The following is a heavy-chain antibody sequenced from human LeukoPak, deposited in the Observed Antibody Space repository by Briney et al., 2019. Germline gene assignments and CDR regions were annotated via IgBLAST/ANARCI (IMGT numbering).Heavy chain of an antibody. CDR3: ARTRGDRGYCSGGSCYPTIYGMDV. V-gene: IGHV2-70*01. Sequence: SGPALVKPTQTLTLTCTFFGFSLSTSGMCVSWIRQPPGKALEWLALIDWDDDKYYSTSLKTRLTISKDTSKNQVVLTMTNMDPVDTATYYCARTRGDRGYCSGGSCYPTIYGMDVWGQGTTVTVSS. J-gene: IGHJ6*02. D-gene: IGHD2-15*01. CDR1: GFSLSTSGMC. CDR2: IDWDDDK.